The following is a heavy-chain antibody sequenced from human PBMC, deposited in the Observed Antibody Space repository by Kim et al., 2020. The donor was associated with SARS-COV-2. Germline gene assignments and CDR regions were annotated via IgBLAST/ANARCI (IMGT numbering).Heavy chain of an antibody. CDR1: GFTFSTYD. Sequence: GGSLRLSCAASGFTFSTYDMNWVRQAPGKGLEWLSFISKGSTTIYYADSVKGRFTISRDNAKNSLCLHMNSLRDEDTALYYCVRDRMGGAFDMWGQGTMVTVSS. CDR2: ISKGSTTI. CDR3: VRDRMGGAFDM. J-gene: IGHJ3*02. V-gene: IGHV3-48*02. D-gene: IGHD3-16*01.